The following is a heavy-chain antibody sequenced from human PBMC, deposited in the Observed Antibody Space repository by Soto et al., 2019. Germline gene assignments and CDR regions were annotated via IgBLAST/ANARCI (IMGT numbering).Heavy chain of an antibody. CDR2: IYRSGST. D-gene: IGHD2-21*01. V-gene: IGHV4-61*01. CDR3: MRAHESGDFFGMYV. Sequence: SLTCSVSGGSVSSGSNYWGWVRQPPGKELGFIGYIYRSGSTLLSSSLKSRVTLSMETSKNQFSLNLSSVTAADTAVYFCMRAHESGDFFGMYVWGPGTTVTVSS. J-gene: IGHJ6*02. CDR1: GGSVSSGSNY.